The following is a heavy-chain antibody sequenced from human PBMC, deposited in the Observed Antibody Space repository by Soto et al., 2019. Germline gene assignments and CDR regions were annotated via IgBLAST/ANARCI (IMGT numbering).Heavy chain of an antibody. Sequence: ASVKVSCKASGYTLTSYAMHWVRQAPGQRLEWMGWINAGNGNTKYSQKFQGRVTITRDTSASTAYMELSSLRSEDTAVYYCARTSVVYGDYDGELNWFDPWGQGTLVTVSS. V-gene: IGHV1-3*01. CDR2: INAGNGNT. J-gene: IGHJ5*02. D-gene: IGHD4-17*01. CDR3: ARTSVVYGDYDGELNWFDP. CDR1: GYTLTSYA.